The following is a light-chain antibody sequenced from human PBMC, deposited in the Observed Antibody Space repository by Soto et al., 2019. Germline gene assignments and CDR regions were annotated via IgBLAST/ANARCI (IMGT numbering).Light chain of an antibody. CDR1: QSLLHSNGYNY. Sequence: DTVMTQSPLSLPVTPGEPASISCKSSQSLLHSNGYNYVDWYLQKPGQSPQLLISLASNRASGVPDRFSGSGSGTDFTLKISRVEAEDVGVYCGMQPLQAPPPFGLGTKVEIK. V-gene: IGKV2-28*01. CDR2: LAS. J-gene: IGKJ1*01. CDR3: MQPLQAPPP.